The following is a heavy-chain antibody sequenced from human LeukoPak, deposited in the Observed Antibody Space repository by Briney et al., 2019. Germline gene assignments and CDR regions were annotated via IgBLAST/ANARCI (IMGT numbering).Heavy chain of an antibody. J-gene: IGHJ4*02. CDR2: ISAYNGNT. Sequence: GASVKVSCKASGYTFTSYGISWVRQAPGQGLEWMGWISAYNGNTNYAQKLQGRVTMTTDTSTSTAYMELRSLRSDDTAVYYCARDQIAAAGKTRIDYWGQGTLVTVSS. CDR3: ARDQIAAAGKTRIDY. D-gene: IGHD6-13*01. V-gene: IGHV1-18*01. CDR1: GYTFTSYG.